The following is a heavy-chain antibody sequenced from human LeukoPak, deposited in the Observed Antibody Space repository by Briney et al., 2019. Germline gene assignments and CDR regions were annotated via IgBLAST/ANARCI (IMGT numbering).Heavy chain of an antibody. D-gene: IGHD5-18*01. CDR2: INHSGSA. Sequence: SETLSLTCAVYGGSFSGYYWNWIRQPPGKGLEWIGEINHSGSANYNPSLKSRVTISVDTSKNQFSLNLSSVTAADTAVYYCARDAEGGDTAMVPFDYWGQGTLVTVSS. CDR1: GGSFSGYY. V-gene: IGHV4-34*01. CDR3: ARDAEGGDTAMVPFDY. J-gene: IGHJ4*02.